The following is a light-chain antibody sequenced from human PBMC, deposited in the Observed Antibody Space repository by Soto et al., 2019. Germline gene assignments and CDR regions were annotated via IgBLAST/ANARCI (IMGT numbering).Light chain of an antibody. V-gene: IGKV3-11*01. CDR1: QSVSNY. CDR3: QQRSSWPPIT. J-gene: IGKJ5*01. CDR2: DAS. Sequence: EVVLTQSPATLSLSPGERATLSCRASQSVSNYLAWYQQKPGQAPRLLIYDASSRATGIPDRFSVSGSGTDFTLTISSLEPEDFAVYYCQQRSSWPPITFGQGTRLEIK.